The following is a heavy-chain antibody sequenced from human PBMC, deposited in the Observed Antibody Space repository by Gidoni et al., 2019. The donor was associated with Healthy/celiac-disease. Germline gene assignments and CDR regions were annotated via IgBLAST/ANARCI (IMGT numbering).Heavy chain of an antibody. J-gene: IGHJ4*02. CDR1: GGSISSSIYY. CDR3: ARRRGSGYEYLDY. CDR2: IYYSGST. V-gene: IGHV4-39*01. Sequence: QLQLQASGTGLVKPSETLSLTCTVSGGSISSSIYYWGWIRQPPGKGLEWIGSIYYSGSTYYNPSLKSRVTISVDTSKNQFSLKLSSVTAADTAVYYCARRRGSGYEYLDYWGQGTLVTVSS. D-gene: IGHD5-12*01.